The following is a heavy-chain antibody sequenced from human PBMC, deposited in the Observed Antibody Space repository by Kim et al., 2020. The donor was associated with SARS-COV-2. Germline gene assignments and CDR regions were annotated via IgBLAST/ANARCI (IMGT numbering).Heavy chain of an antibody. CDR2: INPSGGST. Sequence: ASVKVSCKASGYTFTSYYMHWVRQAPGQGLEWMGIINPSGGSTSYAQKFQGRVTMTRDTSTSTVYMELSSLRSEDTAVYYCARESVEGGDYYDSSGYFDYWGQGTLVTVSS. CDR1: GYTFTSYY. D-gene: IGHD3-22*01. J-gene: IGHJ4*02. V-gene: IGHV1-46*01. CDR3: ARESVEGGDYYDSSGYFDY.